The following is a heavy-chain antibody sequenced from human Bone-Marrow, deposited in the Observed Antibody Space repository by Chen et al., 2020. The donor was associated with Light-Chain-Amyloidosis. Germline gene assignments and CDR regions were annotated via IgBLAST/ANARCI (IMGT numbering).Heavy chain of an antibody. V-gene: IGHV4-39*01. D-gene: IGHD2-15*01. Sequence: QLQLQESGPGLVRPSETLSLTCTVSGGSISINSYYWGWIRQPPGKGLEWIGSMSYSGSTYYSPSLKSRVTMSVDTPKNQFSLRLNSVTAADTALYYCARMFGFCSGGSCYSAYFDYWGQGALVTVSS. CDR3: ARMFGFCSGGSCYSAYFDY. CDR1: GGSISINSYY. CDR2: MSYSGST. J-gene: IGHJ4*02.